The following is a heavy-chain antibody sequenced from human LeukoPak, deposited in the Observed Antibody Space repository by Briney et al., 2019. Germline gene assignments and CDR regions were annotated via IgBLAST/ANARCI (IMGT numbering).Heavy chain of an antibody. D-gene: IGHD6-13*01. Sequence: GASVKVSCKASGYTFTGYYMHWVRQAPGQGLEWMGWINPNSGGTNYAQKFQGWATMTRDTSISTAYMELSRLRSDDTAVYYCARDRYSGYSSSSFDYWGQGTLVTVSS. CDR3: ARDRYSGYSSSSFDY. CDR2: INPNSGGT. J-gene: IGHJ4*02. CDR1: GYTFTGYY. V-gene: IGHV1-2*04.